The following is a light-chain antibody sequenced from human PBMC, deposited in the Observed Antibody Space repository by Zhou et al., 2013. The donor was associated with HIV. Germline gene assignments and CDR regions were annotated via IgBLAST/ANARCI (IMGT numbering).Light chain of an antibody. J-gene: IGKJ4*01. CDR1: QSVSSN. V-gene: IGKV3-20*01. CDR2: DAS. Sequence: EIVMTQSPATLSVSPGERATLSCRASQSVSSNLAWYQQKPGQAPRLLIYDASRRATGISDRFSGSGSGTDFTLTISRLEPEDFAVYYCQQYSSLPLTFGGGTKVEIK. CDR3: QQYSSLPLT.